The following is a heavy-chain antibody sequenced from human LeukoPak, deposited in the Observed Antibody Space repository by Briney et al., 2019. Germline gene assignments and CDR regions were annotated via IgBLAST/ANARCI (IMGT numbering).Heavy chain of an antibody. CDR1: GYTFTGYY. CDR3: PRKPAPRYGLDV. V-gene: IGHV1-2*02. Sequence: GASVTVSCMASGYTFTGYYIHWVRQAPGQGFEWMGWIHPNSGATGYAQNFQGRVTMTMDTSISTAYMDLSRLTSDEPDGYYCPRKPAPRYGLDVWGQGTPVTVCS. CDR2: IHPNSGAT. D-gene: IGHD2-2*01. J-gene: IGHJ6*02.